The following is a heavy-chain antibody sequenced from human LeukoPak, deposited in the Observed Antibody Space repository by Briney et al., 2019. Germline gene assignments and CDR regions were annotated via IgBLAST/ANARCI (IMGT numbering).Heavy chain of an antibody. Sequence: GGSLRLSCAASGFTFSSYAMSWVRQAPGKGLEWVSAISGSGGSTYYADSVMGRFTISRDNSKNTLYLQMNSLRAEDTAVYYCAKVGDGYNYFDYWGQGTLVTASS. V-gene: IGHV3-23*01. CDR2: ISGSGGST. D-gene: IGHD5-24*01. J-gene: IGHJ4*02. CDR3: AKVGDGYNYFDY. CDR1: GFTFSSYA.